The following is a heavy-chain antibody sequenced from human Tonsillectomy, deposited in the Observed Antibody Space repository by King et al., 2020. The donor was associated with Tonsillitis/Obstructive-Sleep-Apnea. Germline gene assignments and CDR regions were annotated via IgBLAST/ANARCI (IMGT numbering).Heavy chain of an antibody. CDR3: AKEQAALDAFDI. Sequence: QVQLVESGGGVVQPGRSLRLSCAASGFTFSSFGMHWVRQAPGKGLEWVAVISDDGNNKDYADSVKGRFTISRDNSKNTLYLQMNSLRAEDTAIYYCAKEQAALDAFDIWGQGTMVTVSS. CDR1: GFTFSSFG. V-gene: IGHV3-30*18. CDR2: ISDDGNNK. D-gene: IGHD6-25*01. J-gene: IGHJ3*02.